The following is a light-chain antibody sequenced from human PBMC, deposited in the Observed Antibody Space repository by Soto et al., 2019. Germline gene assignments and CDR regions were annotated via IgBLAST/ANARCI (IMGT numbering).Light chain of an antibody. CDR3: QHYNNWPLYT. Sequence: IVVTQSPATLSVSPGERATLSCRASQNVSDNLAWYQQKPGQAPRVLIYGASTRATGIPARFSGSGSGTEFTLTISSLQSEDFVVYYCQHYNNWPLYTFGQGTKLEIK. CDR1: QNVSDN. J-gene: IGKJ2*01. CDR2: GAS. V-gene: IGKV3-15*01.